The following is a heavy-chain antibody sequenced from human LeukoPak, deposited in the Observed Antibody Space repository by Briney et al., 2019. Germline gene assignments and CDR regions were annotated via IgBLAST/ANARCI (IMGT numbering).Heavy chain of an antibody. Sequence: SETLSLTCTVSGGSVSSGSYYWSWIRQPPGKGLERIGYIYYSGSTNYNPSLKSRVTISVDTSKNQFSLKLSSVTAADTAVYYCARGGRFMITFGGHWFDPWGQGTLVTVSS. D-gene: IGHD3-16*01. CDR3: ARGGRFMITFGGHWFDP. CDR1: GGSVSSGSYY. V-gene: IGHV4-61*01. J-gene: IGHJ5*02. CDR2: IYYSGST.